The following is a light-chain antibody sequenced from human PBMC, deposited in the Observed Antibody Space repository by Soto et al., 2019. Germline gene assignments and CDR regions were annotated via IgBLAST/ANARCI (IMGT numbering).Light chain of an antibody. CDR1: TGPVTSGHY. J-gene: IGLJ1*01. CDR2: DTD. Sequence: QAVVTQEPSFTVSPGGTVTLTCDSNTGPVTSGHYPYWFQQKPGQAPRALIYDTDNKHSWTPARFSGSLRGGTAALTLSGAQPEDEADYYCLLSYTGRLYVFGTGTKVTVL. CDR3: LLSYTGRLYV. V-gene: IGLV7-46*01.